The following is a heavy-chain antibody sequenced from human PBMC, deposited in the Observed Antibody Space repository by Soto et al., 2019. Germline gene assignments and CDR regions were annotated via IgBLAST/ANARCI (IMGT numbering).Heavy chain of an antibody. CDR1: GFIVSSDY. CDR2: IYSTGNT. V-gene: IGHV3-53*01. J-gene: IGHJ6*02. Sequence: GGSLRLSCAASGFIVSSDYMSWVRQAPGKGLEWVSVIYSTGNTYSADSVKGRFTISRDTSRNTLYLQMKTLRADDTAVYYCARGTAMTTYGMDVWGQGTTVTVSS. CDR3: ARGTAMTTYGMDV.